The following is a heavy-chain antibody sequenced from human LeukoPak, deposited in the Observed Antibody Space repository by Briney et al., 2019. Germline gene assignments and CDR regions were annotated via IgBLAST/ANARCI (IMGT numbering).Heavy chain of an antibody. CDR1: GGSIRSGSYY. V-gene: IGHV4-61*02. Sequence: SETLSLACTVSGGSIRSGSYYWSCIRQPAGKGLEWIGRIYTSGSTNYNPSLKSRVTISVDTSKNQFSLKLSSVTAADTAVYYCARDLWGSGIDNWGQGTLVTVSS. CDR2: IYTSGST. CDR3: ARDLWGSGIDN. J-gene: IGHJ4*02. D-gene: IGHD3-10*01.